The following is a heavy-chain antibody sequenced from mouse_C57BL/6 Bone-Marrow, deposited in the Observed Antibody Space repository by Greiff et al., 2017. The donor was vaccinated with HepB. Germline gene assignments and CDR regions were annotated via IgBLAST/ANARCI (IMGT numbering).Heavy chain of an antibody. Sequence: EVKLQESGGDLVKPGGSLKLSCAASGFTFSSYGMSWVRQTPDKRLEWVATISSGGSYTYYPDSVKGRFTISRDNAKNTLYLQMSSLKSEDTAMYYCARHLRAAYWGQGTLVTVSA. CDR2: ISSGGSYT. D-gene: IGHD1-1*01. CDR3: ARHLRAAY. CDR1: GFTFSSYG. J-gene: IGHJ3*01. V-gene: IGHV5-6*01.